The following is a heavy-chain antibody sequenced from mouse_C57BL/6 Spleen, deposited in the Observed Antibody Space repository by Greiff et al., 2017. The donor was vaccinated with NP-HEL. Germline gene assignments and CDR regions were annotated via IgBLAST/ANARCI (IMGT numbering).Heavy chain of an antibody. V-gene: IGHV1-72*01. D-gene: IGHD1-1*01. J-gene: IGHJ4*01. CDR3: ARDIKQGSSYGRYAMDY. Sequence: QVQLQQSGAELVKPGASVKLSCKASGYTFTSYWMHWVKQRPGRGLEWIGRIDPNSGGTKYNEKFKSKATLTVDKPSSTAYMQLSSLTSEDSAVYYCARDIKQGSSYGRYAMDYWGQGTSVTVSS. CDR1: GYTFTSYW. CDR2: IDPNSGGT.